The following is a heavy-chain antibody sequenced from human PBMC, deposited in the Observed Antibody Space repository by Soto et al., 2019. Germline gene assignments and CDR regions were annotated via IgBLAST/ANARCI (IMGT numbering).Heavy chain of an antibody. Sequence: QVQLQESGPGLVKPSQTLSLTCTVSGGSISSGGYYWSWIRQPPGKGLEWIGYIYYSGSTYYNPSLKIRVTISVDTSKNQFSLKLRSVTAADTAVYYCARLKAGYGPDYWGQGTLVTVSS. V-gene: IGHV4-31*03. J-gene: IGHJ4*02. CDR1: GGSISSGGYY. D-gene: IGHD5-18*01. CDR2: IYYSGST. CDR3: ARLKAGYGPDY.